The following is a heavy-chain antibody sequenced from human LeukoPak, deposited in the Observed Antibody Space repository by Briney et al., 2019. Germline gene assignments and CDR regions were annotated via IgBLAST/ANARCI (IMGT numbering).Heavy chain of an antibody. CDR2: SNPSGGST. V-gene: IGHV1-46*01. CDR3: ARFAVHRRITVAGQFGLDY. D-gene: IGHD6-19*01. Sequence: GASVKVSCKASGYIFTSYNIYWVRQAPGQGLEWMGRSNPSGGSTNYAQKFQGRVTMTRDTSTSRVYMELSSLRSEDTAVYYCARFAVHRRITVAGQFGLDYWGQGTLVSLSS. J-gene: IGHJ4*02. CDR1: GYIFTSYN.